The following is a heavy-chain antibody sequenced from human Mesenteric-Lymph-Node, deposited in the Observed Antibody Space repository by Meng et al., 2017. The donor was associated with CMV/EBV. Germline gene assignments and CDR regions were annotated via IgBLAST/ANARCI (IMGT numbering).Heavy chain of an antibody. CDR3: AKGGYSYGYFDY. Sequence: CAAAGFTFSSYAMSWVRQAPGKGLEWVSAISGSGGSTYYADSVKGRFTISRDNSKNTLYLQMNSLRAEDTAVYYCAKGGYSYGYFDYWGQGTLVTVSS. J-gene: IGHJ4*02. CDR2: ISGSGGST. CDR1: GFTFSSYA. V-gene: IGHV3-23*01. D-gene: IGHD5-18*01.